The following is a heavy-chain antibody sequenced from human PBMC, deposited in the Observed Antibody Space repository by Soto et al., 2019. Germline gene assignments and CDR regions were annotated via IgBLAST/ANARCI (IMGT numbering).Heavy chain of an antibody. V-gene: IGHV3-30*03. D-gene: IGHD3-10*01. CDR2: ISYDGSNK. CDR3: ARGGNWFDP. J-gene: IGHJ5*02. Sequence: SLRLSCAASGFTFSSYGMHWVRQAPGKGLEWVAVISYDGSNKYYADSVRGRFTVSRDNSKSTLFLQMNSLRAEDTAVYYCARGGNWFDPWGQGTLVTVSS. CDR1: GFTFSSYG.